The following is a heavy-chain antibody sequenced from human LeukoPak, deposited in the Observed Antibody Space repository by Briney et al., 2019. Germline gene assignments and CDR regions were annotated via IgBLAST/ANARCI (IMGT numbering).Heavy chain of an antibody. J-gene: IGHJ4*02. CDR3: ARDRSTGYTGD. CDR2: ISSSSSYI. D-gene: IGHD6-13*01. Sequence: GGSLRLSCAASGFTFSSYSMNWVRQAPGKGLEWVSSISSSSSYIYYADSVKGRFTISRGNAKNSLYLHMNSLRAEDTAVYYCARDRSTGYTGDWGQGTLVTVSS. V-gene: IGHV3-21*01. CDR1: GFTFSSYS.